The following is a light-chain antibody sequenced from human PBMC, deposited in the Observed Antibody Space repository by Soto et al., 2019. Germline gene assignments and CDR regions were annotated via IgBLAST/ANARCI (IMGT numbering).Light chain of an antibody. CDR3: QQYNSYWT. V-gene: IGKV1-5*01. CDR1: QSISSW. CDR2: DAS. J-gene: IGKJ1*01. Sequence: DIQMPQSPSTLSASVGDRVTITCRASQSISSWLAWYQQKPGKAPKILIYDASSLESGVPSRFSGSGSGTEFTITISSLQPDDFATYYCQQYNSYWTFGQGTKVEIK.